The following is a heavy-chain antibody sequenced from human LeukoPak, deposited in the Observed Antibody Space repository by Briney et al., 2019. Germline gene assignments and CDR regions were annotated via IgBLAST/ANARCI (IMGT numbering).Heavy chain of an antibody. CDR2: ISGSGDNT. CDR3: ARGDGSFYYGVDV. V-gene: IGHV3-21*04. Sequence: GGSLRLSCAASGFTFSSYGMHWVRQAPGKGLEWVSGISGSGDNTYYADSVKGRFTISRDNAKNSLYLQMDSLRAEDTAVYYCARGDGSFYYGVDVWGQGTTVTVSS. D-gene: IGHD6-13*01. J-gene: IGHJ6*01. CDR1: GFTFSSYG.